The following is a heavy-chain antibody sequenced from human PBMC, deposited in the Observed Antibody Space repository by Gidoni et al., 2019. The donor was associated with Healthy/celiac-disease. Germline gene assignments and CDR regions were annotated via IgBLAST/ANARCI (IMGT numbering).Heavy chain of an antibody. J-gene: IGHJ2*01. D-gene: IGHD2-2*01. CDR1: GFPFSSYG. Sequence: QVQLVESGGGVVQPGRSLRLSCAASGFPFSSYGMHWVRQAPGKGLEWVAVISYDGSNKYYADSVKGRFTISRDNSKNTLYLQMNSLRAEDTAVYYCAKDSGFRQLLPWYFDLWGRGTLVTVSS. CDR2: ISYDGSNK. V-gene: IGHV3-30*18. CDR3: AKDSGFRQLLPWYFDL.